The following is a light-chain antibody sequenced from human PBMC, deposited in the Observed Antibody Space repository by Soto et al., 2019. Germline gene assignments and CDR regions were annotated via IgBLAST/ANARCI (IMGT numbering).Light chain of an antibody. CDR2: GNT. Sequence: QPVLAQPPSVSGAPGQRVTISCTGSSSNIGAGYDVHWYRQLPGTAPKILIYGNTNRPSGVPDRFSGSKSGTSASLAITGLQAEDEADYYCQPYDTSLSGWVVGGGTKLTVL. CDR1: SSNIGAGYD. V-gene: IGLV1-40*01. CDR3: QPYDTSLSGWV. J-gene: IGLJ2*01.